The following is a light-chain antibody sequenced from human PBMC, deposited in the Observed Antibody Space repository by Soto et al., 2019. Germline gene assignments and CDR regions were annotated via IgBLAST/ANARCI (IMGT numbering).Light chain of an antibody. J-gene: IGLJ1*01. CDR1: SSDVGGYNY. CDR3: SSYTGSTTLGV. V-gene: IGLV2-14*01. Sequence: QCALTQPASVSGSPGQSITISCTGTSSDVGGYNYVSWYQQHPGKAPKLMIYDVTNRPSGVSNRLSGSKSGNTASLTISGLQAEDEADYYCSSYTGSTTLGVFGTGTKVTVL. CDR2: DVT.